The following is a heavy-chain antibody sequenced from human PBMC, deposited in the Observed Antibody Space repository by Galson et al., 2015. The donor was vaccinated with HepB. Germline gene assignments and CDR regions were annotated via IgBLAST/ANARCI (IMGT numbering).Heavy chain of an antibody. Sequence: SLRLSCAASGFTFSSYAMSWVRQAPGKGLEWVSAISGSGGSTYYADSVKGRFTISRDNSKNTLYLQMNSLRAEDTAVYYCAKDVVVTVWGPDYWGQGTLVTVSS. CDR2: ISGSGGST. CDR1: GFTFSSYA. CDR3: AKDVVVTVWGPDY. D-gene: IGHD3-22*01. V-gene: IGHV3-23*01. J-gene: IGHJ4*02.